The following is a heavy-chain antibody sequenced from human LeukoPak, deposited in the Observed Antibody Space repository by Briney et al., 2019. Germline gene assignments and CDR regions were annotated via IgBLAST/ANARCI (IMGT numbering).Heavy chain of an antibody. J-gene: IGHJ4*02. V-gene: IGHV3-74*01. D-gene: IGHD5-18*01. Sequence: GGSLRLSCAVSGFTFSSYWMHWLRQAPGKGLVWVSRVNSDGSSTTYADSVKGRFTISRDNAKNTLYLQMNSLRAEDTAVYYCGRIKGYSYDYWGQGTLVTVSS. CDR1: GFTFSSYW. CDR2: VNSDGSST. CDR3: GRIKGYSYDY.